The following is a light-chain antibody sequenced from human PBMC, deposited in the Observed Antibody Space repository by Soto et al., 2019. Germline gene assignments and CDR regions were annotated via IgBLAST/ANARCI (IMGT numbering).Light chain of an antibody. CDR1: QSVSSN. CDR3: QQYNNWPQT. J-gene: IGKJ1*01. Sequence: EIVMTQSPAALSVSPGERTTLSCKASQSVSSNLAWHQQKPVQAPWLLIYGATTRDTGIPARFSGSGSGTEFTLTISSLQSEDFAVYYCQQYNNWPQTFGQGTRVVIK. V-gene: IGKV3-15*01. CDR2: GAT.